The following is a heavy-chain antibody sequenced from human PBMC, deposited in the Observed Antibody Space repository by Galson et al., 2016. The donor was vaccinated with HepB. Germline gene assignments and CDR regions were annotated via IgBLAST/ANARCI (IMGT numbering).Heavy chain of an antibody. Sequence: QSGAEVKKPGESLKISCKISGYSFTDYWIGWVRQMPGKGLQWMGIIYAPFDSATRISPSLQRQVTLSPDKSKTTAYLQWSSLKASDTALYYCATTRARGGPYFGTFDFWGQGTRVTVTS. D-gene: IGHD3-10*01. CDR1: GYSFTDYW. J-gene: IGHJ3*01. V-gene: IGHV5-51*01. CDR2: IYAPFDSAT. CDR3: ATTRARGGPYFGTFDF.